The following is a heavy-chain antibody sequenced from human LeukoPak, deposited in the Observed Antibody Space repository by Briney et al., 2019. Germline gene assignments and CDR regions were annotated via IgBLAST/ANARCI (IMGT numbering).Heavy chain of an antibody. CDR2: ISWNSGSI. D-gene: IGHD5-18*01. CDR1: GFTFDDYA. Sequence: PGRSLRLSCAASGFTFDDYAMHWVRQAPGKGLEWVSGISWNSGSIGYADSVKGRFTISRGNAKNSLYLQMNSLRAEDAALYYCAKGGYSLGSWFDPWGQGTLVTVSS. CDR3: AKGGYSLGSWFDP. V-gene: IGHV3-9*01. J-gene: IGHJ5*02.